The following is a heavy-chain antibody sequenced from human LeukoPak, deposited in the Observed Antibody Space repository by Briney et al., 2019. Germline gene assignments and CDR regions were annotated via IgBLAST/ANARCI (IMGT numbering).Heavy chain of an antibody. CDR1: GFTFGSYW. V-gene: IGHV3-7*03. CDR2: IKQDGSEK. CDR3: ARVREVVPAAITGGYYFDY. Sequence: GGSLRLSCAASGFTFGSYWMSWVRQAPGKGLEWVANIKQDGSEKYYVDSVKGRFTISRDNAKNSLYLQMNSLRAEDTAVYYCARVREVVPAAITGGYYFDYWGQGTLVTVSS. J-gene: IGHJ4*02. D-gene: IGHD2-2*01.